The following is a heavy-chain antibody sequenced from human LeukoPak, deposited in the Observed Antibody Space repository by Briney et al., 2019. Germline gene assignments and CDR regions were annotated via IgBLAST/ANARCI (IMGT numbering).Heavy chain of an antibody. D-gene: IGHD3-10*01. CDR1: GFTFSSYW. CDR3: AREYVLLWFGELFKTPGPFDY. J-gene: IGHJ4*02. CDR2: IKQDGSEK. V-gene: IGHV3-7*01. Sequence: GGSLRLSCAASGFTFSSYWMSWVRQAPGKGLEWVANIKQDGSEKYYVDSVKGRFTISRDSAKNSLYLQTNSLRAEDTAVYYCAREYVLLWFGELFKTPGPFDYWGQGTLVTVSS.